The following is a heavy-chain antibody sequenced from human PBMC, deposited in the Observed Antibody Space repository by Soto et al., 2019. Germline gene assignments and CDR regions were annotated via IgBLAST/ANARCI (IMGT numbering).Heavy chain of an antibody. J-gene: IGHJ4*02. D-gene: IGHD2-2*01. CDR2: ISYDGGNK. Sequence: LRLSCAASGFTFSSYAIHWVRQAPGKGLEWVAVISYDGGNKYYSDSVKGRFTISRDNSKNTLYLQMNSLRAEDTAVYDCARGPSRLTRFDYWGQGPLVTVSS. CDR3: ARGPSRLTRFDY. CDR1: GFTFSSYA. V-gene: IGHV3-30-3*01.